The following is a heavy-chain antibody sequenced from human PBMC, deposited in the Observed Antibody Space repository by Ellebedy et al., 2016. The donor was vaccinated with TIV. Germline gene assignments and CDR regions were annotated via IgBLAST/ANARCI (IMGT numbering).Heavy chain of an antibody. CDR2: IRSDGSTK. CDR1: GFSTSG. J-gene: IGHJ6*02. Sequence: PGGPLRLSCAASGFSTSGMHWVRQAPGKGLEWVAFIRSDGSTKYYADSVKGRFTISRDTSKNTLDLQMTRLRAEDTALYYCVKGAYPVPTVMAVWGQGTMVIVSS. V-gene: IGHV3-30*02. D-gene: IGHD3-16*01. CDR3: VKGAYPVPTVMAV.